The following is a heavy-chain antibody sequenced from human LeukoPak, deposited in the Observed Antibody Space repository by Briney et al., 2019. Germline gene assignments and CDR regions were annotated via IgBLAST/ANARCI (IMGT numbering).Heavy chain of an antibody. V-gene: IGHV3-21*04. Sequence: GGSLRLSCAASGFTFSSYSMNWVRQAPGKGLEWVSSISSSSSYIYYADSVKGRFTISRDNSKNTLYLQMNGLRAEDTAVYYCAKDHRRYAPLNYYYYGMDVWGQGTTVTVSS. J-gene: IGHJ6*02. CDR2: ISSSSSYI. CDR3: AKDHRRYAPLNYYYYGMDV. D-gene: IGHD5-12*01. CDR1: GFTFSSYS.